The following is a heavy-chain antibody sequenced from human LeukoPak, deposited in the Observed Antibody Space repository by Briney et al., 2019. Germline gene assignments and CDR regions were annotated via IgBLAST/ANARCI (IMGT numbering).Heavy chain of an antibody. J-gene: IGHJ4*02. V-gene: IGHV4-59*08. CDR3: ARLTYDDYNNNYYFDY. Sequence: PSETLSLTCTVSGGSISGDYWSWIRQPPGKGLEWTGYIYYSGSTNYNPSLKSRVTMSVDMSKNQFSLKLSSVTAADTAVYYCARLTYDDYNNNYYFDYWGQGTLVAVSS. D-gene: IGHD4-11*01. CDR2: IYYSGST. CDR1: GGSISGDY.